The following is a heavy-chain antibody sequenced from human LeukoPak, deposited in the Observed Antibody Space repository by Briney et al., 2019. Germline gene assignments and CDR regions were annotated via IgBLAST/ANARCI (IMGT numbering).Heavy chain of an antibody. CDR3: ARDSRGVRGAPDY. J-gene: IGHJ4*02. D-gene: IGHD3-10*01. CDR2: ISSSSSYI. Sequence: GGSLRLSCAASGFTFSSYSMNWVRQAPGKGLEWVSSISSSSSYIYYADSVKGRFTISRDNAKNSLYLQMNSLRAEDTAVYYCARDSRGVRGAPDYWGQGTLVTVS. CDR1: GFTFSSYS. V-gene: IGHV3-21*01.